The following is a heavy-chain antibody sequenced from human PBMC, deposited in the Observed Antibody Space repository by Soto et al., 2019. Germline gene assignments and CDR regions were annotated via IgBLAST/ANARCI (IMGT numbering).Heavy chain of an antibody. CDR1: GYTFTSYA. V-gene: IGHV1-3*05. D-gene: IGHD4-17*01. J-gene: IGHJ5*02. CDR3: ARALTTVTTGGWFDP. CDR2: INAGNGNT. Sequence: QVQLVQSGAEEKKPGASVKVSCKASGYTFTSYAMHWVRQAPGQRLEWMGWINAGNGNTKYSQKFQGSVTITRDTSASTAYMELSSLRSEDTAVYYCARALTTVTTGGWFDPWGQGTLVTVSS.